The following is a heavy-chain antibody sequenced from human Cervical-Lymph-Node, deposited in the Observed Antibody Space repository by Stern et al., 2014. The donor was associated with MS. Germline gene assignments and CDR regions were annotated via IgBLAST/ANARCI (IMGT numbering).Heavy chain of an antibody. D-gene: IGHD2-21*01. CDR3: ARGDSEAPFYYFDY. J-gene: IGHJ4*02. V-gene: IGHV1-69*01. CDR1: GGTFSTFA. CDR2: ITPLFDAT. Sequence: VQLEESGAEVKKPGSSVKVSCQTSGGTFSTFAIGWVRQAPGHGLEWLGGITPLFDATNYAQKFQGRLTITADESTRTAYMELSSLRPDDTAKYYCARGDSEAPFYYFDYWGQGTLVTVSS.